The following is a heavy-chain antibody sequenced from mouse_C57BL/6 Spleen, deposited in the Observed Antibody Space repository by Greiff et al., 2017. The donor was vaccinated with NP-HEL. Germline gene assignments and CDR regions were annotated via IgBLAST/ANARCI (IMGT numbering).Heavy chain of an antibody. D-gene: IGHD2-5*01. J-gene: IGHJ2*01. Sequence: QVQLQQPGAELVKPGASVKLSCKASGYTFTSYWMQWVKQRPGQGLEWIGEIDPSDSYTNYNQKFKGKATLTVDTSSSTAYMQLSSLTSEDSAVYYCARRGPYYSNYDFDYWGQGTTLTVSS. V-gene: IGHV1-50*01. CDR2: IDPSDSYT. CDR3: ARRGPYYSNYDFDY. CDR1: GYTFTSYW.